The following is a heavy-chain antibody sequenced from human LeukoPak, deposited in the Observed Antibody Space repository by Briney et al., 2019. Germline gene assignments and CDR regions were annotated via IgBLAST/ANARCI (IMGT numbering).Heavy chain of an antibody. J-gene: IGHJ4*02. D-gene: IGHD6-13*01. Sequence: PSGTLSLTCTVSGGSISSSSYYWGWIRQPPGKGLEWIGSGYYSGSTYYNPSLKSRVTISVDTSKNQFSLKLSSVTAADTAVYYCARRGQQLALDYWGQGTLVTVSS. CDR1: GGSISSSSYY. CDR2: GYYSGST. V-gene: IGHV4-39*01. CDR3: ARRGQQLALDY.